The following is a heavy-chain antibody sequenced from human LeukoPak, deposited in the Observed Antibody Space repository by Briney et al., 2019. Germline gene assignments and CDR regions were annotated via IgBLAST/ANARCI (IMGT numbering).Heavy chain of an antibody. CDR3: ARRNTYYDILRGMDV. D-gene: IGHD3-9*01. CDR2: IYSGGST. V-gene: IGHV3-66*04. Sequence: GGSLRLSCAASGFTFSSYAMSWVRQAPGKGLEWVSVIYSGGSTYYADSVKGRFTISRDNSKNTLYLQMNSLRAEDTAVYYCARRNTYYDILRGMDVWGQGTTVTVSS. CDR1: GFTFSSYA. J-gene: IGHJ6*02.